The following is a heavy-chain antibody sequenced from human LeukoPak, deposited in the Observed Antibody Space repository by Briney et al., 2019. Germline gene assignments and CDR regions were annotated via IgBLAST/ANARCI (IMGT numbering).Heavy chain of an antibody. Sequence: GESLKISCKGSGYSFTSYWIGWVRQMPGKGLEWVGIIYPGDSDTRYSPSFQGQVTISADKSISTAYLQWSSLKASDTAMYYCARCSGYSSSWYAFRVGLFDYWGQGTLVTVSS. CDR3: ARCSGYSSSWYAFRVGLFDY. CDR1: GYSFTSYW. D-gene: IGHD6-13*01. CDR2: IYPGDSDT. V-gene: IGHV5-51*01. J-gene: IGHJ4*02.